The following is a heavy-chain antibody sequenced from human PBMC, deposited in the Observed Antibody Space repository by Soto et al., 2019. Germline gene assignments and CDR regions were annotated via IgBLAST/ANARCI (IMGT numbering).Heavy chain of an antibody. CDR1: GGTFSSYA. CDR3: ARGAPFDFWSGYYTGIGADYYYGMDV. J-gene: IGHJ6*02. Sequence: EASVKVSCKASGGTFSSYAISWVRQAPGQGLEWMGGIIPIFGTANYAQKFQGRVTITADESTSTAYMELSSLRSEDTAVYYCARGAPFDFWSGYYTGIGADYYYGMDVWDQGTTVTVSS. D-gene: IGHD3-3*01. V-gene: IGHV1-69*13. CDR2: IIPIFGTA.